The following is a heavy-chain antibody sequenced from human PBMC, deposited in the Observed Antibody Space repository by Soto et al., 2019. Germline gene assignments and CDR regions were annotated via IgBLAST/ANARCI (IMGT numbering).Heavy chain of an antibody. CDR3: ARHNVLDHAFDI. CDR1: GGSFSGYY. J-gene: IGHJ3*02. CDR2: IYHSGST. D-gene: IGHD2-8*02. V-gene: IGHV4-34*01. Sequence: SETLSLTCAVYGGSFSGYYWGWIRQPPGKGLEWIGEIYHSGSTYYNPSLKSRVAISVDTSKNQFSLKLSSVTAADTAVYYCARHNVLDHAFDIWGQGTMVTVSS.